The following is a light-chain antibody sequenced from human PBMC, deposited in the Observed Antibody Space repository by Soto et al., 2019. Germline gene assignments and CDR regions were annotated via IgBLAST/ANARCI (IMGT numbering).Light chain of an antibody. V-gene: IGLV1-44*01. J-gene: IGLJ2*01. CDR1: SSNIGGNT. CDR3: AAWDDSVNGVV. CDR2: SNN. Sequence: QAVVTQPPSASGTPGQRVTISCSGTSSNIGGNTVNWYRQVPGTAPKVLIYSNNLRPSGVPDRFSGSKSGTSASLAISGLQSEDEADYYCAAWDDSVNGVVFGGGTKLTVL.